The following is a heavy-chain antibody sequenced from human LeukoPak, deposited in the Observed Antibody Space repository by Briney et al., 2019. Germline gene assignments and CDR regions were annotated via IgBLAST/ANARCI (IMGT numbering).Heavy chain of an antibody. D-gene: IGHD3-22*01. V-gene: IGHV3-15*07. CDR1: GFTFSNYA. CDR2: IKSKTDGGTT. Sequence: PGGSLRLSCAATGFTFSNYAMNWVRQAPGKGLEWVGRIKSKTDGGTTDYAAPVKGRFTISRDDSKNTLYLQMNSLKTEDTAVYYCTTQTQYYYDSSGSFNWGQGTLVTVSS. J-gene: IGHJ4*02. CDR3: TTQTQYYYDSSGSFN.